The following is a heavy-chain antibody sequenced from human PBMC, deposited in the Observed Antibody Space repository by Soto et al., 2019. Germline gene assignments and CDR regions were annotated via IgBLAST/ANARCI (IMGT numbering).Heavy chain of an antibody. CDR1: GFTFSSYG. J-gene: IGHJ4*02. Sequence: QVQLVESGGGVVQPGRSLRLSCAASGFTFSSYGMHWVRQAPGKGLEWVAVISYDGSNKYYADSVKGRFTISRDNSKNTLYLQMNSLRAEDTAVYYCAKDRFVEMATITVLDYWGQGTLVTVSS. CDR2: ISYDGSNK. V-gene: IGHV3-30*18. D-gene: IGHD5-12*01. CDR3: AKDRFVEMATITVLDY.